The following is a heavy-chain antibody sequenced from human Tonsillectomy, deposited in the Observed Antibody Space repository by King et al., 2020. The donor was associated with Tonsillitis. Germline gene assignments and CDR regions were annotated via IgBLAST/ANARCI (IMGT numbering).Heavy chain of an antibody. CDR3: ARVVVVVPAAILP. Sequence: QLQESGPGLVKPSQTLSLTCTVSGGCISRGGDYCSWIRQHPGKGLEWIGYFYYSGSTYYNPSLKRGVTISVDTSKNQFSLKLSSVTAADTAVYYCARVVVVVPAAILPWGQGTLVTVSS. D-gene: IGHD2-2*01. J-gene: IGHJ4*02. CDR1: GGCISRGGDY. V-gene: IGHV4-31*03. CDR2: FYYSGST.